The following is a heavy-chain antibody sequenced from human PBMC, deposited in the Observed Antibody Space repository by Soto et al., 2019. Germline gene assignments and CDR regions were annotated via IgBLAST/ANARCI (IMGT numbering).Heavy chain of an antibody. J-gene: IGHJ3*02. Sequence: PGESLKISCKGSGYSFTSYWISWVRQMPGKGLEWMGRIDPSDSYTNYSPSFQGHVTISADKSISTAYLQWSSLKASDNAMYYCARHLDPWSVSDAFDIWGQGTMVTVSS. CDR3: ARHLDPWSVSDAFDI. CDR1: GYSFTSYW. V-gene: IGHV5-10-1*01. CDR2: IDPSDSYT. D-gene: IGHD4-4*01.